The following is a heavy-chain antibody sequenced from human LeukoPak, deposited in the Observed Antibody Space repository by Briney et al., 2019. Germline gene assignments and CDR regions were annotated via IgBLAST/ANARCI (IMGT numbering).Heavy chain of an antibody. CDR3: AKDLDCSGGTCHKAFDC. V-gene: IGHV3-30*02. CDR2: IRYDGSDK. Sequence: GRSLRLSCVASGFTFNTYGMHWVRQAPGKGLEWVAFIRYDGSDKFYGDSVKGRFTTSRDNSKNTLYLQMSRLRVEDTAVYYCAKDLDCSGGTCHKAFDCWGQGTLVTVSS. D-gene: IGHD2-15*01. J-gene: IGHJ4*02. CDR1: GFTFNTYG.